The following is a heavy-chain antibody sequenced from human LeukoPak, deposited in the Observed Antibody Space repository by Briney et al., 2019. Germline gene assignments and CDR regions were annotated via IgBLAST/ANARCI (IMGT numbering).Heavy chain of an antibody. CDR1: GFTFSSYA. Sequence: PGGSLRLSCAASGFTFSSYAMSWVRQAPGKGLEWVSAIGGSGGSTYYADSVKGRFTISRDNSKNTLYLQMNSLRAEDTAVYYCAKGGLDYDFWSGSDIWGQGTMVTVSS. V-gene: IGHV3-23*01. CDR2: IGGSGGST. D-gene: IGHD3-3*01. CDR3: AKGGLDYDFWSGSDI. J-gene: IGHJ3*02.